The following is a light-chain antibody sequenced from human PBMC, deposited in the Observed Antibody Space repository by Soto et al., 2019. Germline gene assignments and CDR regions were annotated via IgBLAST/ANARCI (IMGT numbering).Light chain of an antibody. Sequence: ENVLKQSTGTLSLSAGDRVTLSCRASQSVSSAYLAWYQQKRGQTPRLLIYGAPNRATGIPDRFSGSGSGTDFTLTISGLEPEDFAVYYCQQYGSSPPSVTFGQGTRLEI. J-gene: IGKJ5*01. CDR3: QQYGSSPPSVT. CDR2: GAP. CDR1: QSVSSAY. V-gene: IGKV3-20*01.